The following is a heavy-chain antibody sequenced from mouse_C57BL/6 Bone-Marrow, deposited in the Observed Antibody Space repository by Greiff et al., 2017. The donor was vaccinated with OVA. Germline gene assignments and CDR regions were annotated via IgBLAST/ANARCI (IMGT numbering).Heavy chain of an antibody. CDR3: ARAGVGRGYFDY. J-gene: IGHJ2*01. CDR2: INPGSGGT. Sequence: QVQLQQSGAELVRPGTSVKVSCKASGYAFTNYLIEWVKQRPGQGLEWIGVINPGSGGTNYNEKFKGKATLTADKSSSTAYMQLSSLTSEDSAVYFCARAGVGRGYFDYWGQGTTLTVSS. CDR1: GYAFTNYL. D-gene: IGHD4-1*01. V-gene: IGHV1-54*01.